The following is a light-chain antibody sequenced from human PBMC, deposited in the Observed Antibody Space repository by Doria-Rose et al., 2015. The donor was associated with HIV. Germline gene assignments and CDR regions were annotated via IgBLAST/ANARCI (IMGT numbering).Light chain of an antibody. V-gene: IGKV3-20*01. J-gene: IGKJ1*01. CDR2: DGS. CDR3: HQYGTSWM. Sequence: TQSPGTLSLSPGERATLSCRASQCFSSTYLAWYQQKPGQAPSLLIYDGSTRATGIPDRSSASGSGTDFTLTINRLEPEDFALYYCHQYGTSWMFGQGTKVEI. CDR1: QCFSSTY.